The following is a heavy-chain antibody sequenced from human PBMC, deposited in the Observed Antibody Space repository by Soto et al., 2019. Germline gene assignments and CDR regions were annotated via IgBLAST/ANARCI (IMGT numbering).Heavy chain of an antibody. D-gene: IGHD3-16*01. CDR3: ARGVEMITFGGVIIAD. V-gene: IGHV2-26*01. J-gene: IGHJ4*02. CDR1: GFLLSNAQMG. CDR2: IFWNDEK. Sequence: QVTLKESGPVLVKPTETLTLTCTVSGFLLSNAQMGVSWIRQPPGKALEWLAHIFWNDEKSYRTSLKSRLIISQDTSKRQVVLTMTNMDPVDTATYYCARGVEMITFGGVIIADWGQGTLVTVSS.